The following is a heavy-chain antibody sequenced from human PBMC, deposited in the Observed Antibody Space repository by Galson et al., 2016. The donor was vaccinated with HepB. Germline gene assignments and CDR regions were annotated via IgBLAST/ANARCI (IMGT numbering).Heavy chain of an antibody. V-gene: IGHV3-7*03. CDR1: GFTFNHYX. CDR2: XKQDGNER. CDR3: ARDEDLVATIGAYDI. D-gene: IGHD5-12*01. Sequence: SLRLSCAASGFTFNHYXMSWXRQAXXKGLXXVAXXKQDGNERYYVDSVKGRFSISRDNAKNSLFLQMNSLRAEDSAVYYCARDEDLVATIGAYDIWGQGTMVTVSS. J-gene: IGHJ3*02.